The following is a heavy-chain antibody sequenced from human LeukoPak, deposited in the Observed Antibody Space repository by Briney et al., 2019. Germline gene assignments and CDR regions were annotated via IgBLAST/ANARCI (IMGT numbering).Heavy chain of an antibody. J-gene: IGHJ4*02. CDR2: TYYRSKWYN. V-gene: IGHV6-1*01. CDR1: GDSVYSKTAG. D-gene: IGHD6-13*01. CDR3: ARDLAGYSSSWYYFDY. Sequence: SQTLSLTCAISGDSVYSKTAGWNWIRQSPSRGLEWLGRTYYRSKWYNDDAVSVKGRITINPDTAKNQFSLQLNSVTPEDTAVYYCARDLAGYSSSWYYFDYWGQGTLVTVSS.